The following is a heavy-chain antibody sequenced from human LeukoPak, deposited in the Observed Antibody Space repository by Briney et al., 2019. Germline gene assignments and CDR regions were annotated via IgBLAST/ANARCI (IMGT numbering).Heavy chain of an antibody. J-gene: IGHJ4*02. CDR2: IYSGGST. CDR3: ARVLRGSSHGFDY. V-gene: IGHV3-66*01. CDR1: EFSVGSNY. D-gene: IGHD3-16*01. Sequence: GGSLRLSCAASEFSVGSNYMTWVRQAPGKGLEWVSLIYSGGSTYYADSVKGRFTISRDNSKNTLYLQMNSLRAEDTAVYYCARVLRGSSHGFDYWGQGTLVTVSS.